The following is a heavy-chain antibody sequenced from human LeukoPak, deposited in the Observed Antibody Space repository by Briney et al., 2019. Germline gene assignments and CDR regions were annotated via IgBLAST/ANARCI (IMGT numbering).Heavy chain of an antibody. CDR2: INPSGGST. CDR3: ARDSYYDFWSGYSYYYYGMDV. CDR1: GYTFTSYY. D-gene: IGHD3-3*01. J-gene: IGHJ6*02. V-gene: IGHV1-46*01. Sequence: ASVKVSCKGSGYTFTSYYMHWVRQAPGQGLEWMGIINPSGGSTSYAQKFQGRVTMTRDTSTSTVYMELSSLRSEDTAVYYCARDSYYDFWSGYSYYYYGMDVWGQGTTVTVSS.